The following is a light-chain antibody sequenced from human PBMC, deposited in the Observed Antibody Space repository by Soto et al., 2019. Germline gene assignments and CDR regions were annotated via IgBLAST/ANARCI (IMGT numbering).Light chain of an antibody. V-gene: IGLV2-8*01. CDR2: EVT. CDR1: DSDIGPYNY. Sequence: QSALTQPPSASGSPGQSVTLSCAGTDSDIGPYNYVSWYQHHPGKAPKLMIYEVTKRPSGVPDRFSGSKSGNTASLTVSGLQAEDEADYYCSSYAGNTYVIFGGGTKLTVL. J-gene: IGLJ2*01. CDR3: SSYAGNTYVI.